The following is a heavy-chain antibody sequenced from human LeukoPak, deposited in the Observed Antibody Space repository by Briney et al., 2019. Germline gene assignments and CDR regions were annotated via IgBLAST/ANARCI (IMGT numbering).Heavy chain of an antibody. CDR3: ARATVRATVTTARWDY. V-gene: IGHV1-69*13. Sequence: GASVKVSCKASGGTFSSYAISWVRQAPGQGLEWMGGIIPIFGTANYAQKFQGRVTITADESTSTAYMELSSLRSEDTAVYYCARATVRATVTTARWDYWGQGTLVTVSS. CDR1: GGTFSSYA. CDR2: IIPIFGTA. D-gene: IGHD4-17*01. J-gene: IGHJ4*02.